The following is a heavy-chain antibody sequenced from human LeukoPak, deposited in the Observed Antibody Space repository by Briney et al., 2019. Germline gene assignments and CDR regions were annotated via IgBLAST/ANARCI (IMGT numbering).Heavy chain of an antibody. J-gene: IGHJ6*02. V-gene: IGHV4-34*01. CDR1: GGSFSGYY. CDR3: ARDDYATSGMDV. CDR2: INHSGST. D-gene: IGHD4-17*01. Sequence: TSETLSLTCAVYGGSFSGYYWSWIRQPPGKGLEWIGEINHSGSTNYNPSLKSRVTISVDTSKNQFSLKLSSVTAADTAVYYCARDDYATSGMDVWGQGTTVTVSS.